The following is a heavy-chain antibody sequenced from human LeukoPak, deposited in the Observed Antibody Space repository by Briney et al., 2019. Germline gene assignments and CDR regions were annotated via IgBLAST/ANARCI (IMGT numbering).Heavy chain of an antibody. CDR1: GGSISSSSYY. CDR3: ARRIPDVEFDY. V-gene: IGHV4-39*01. Sequence: PSETLSLTCTVSGGSISSSSYYWGWIRQPPGKGLEWIGSIYYSGRTYYNPSLKSRVTISVGTSKNQFSLKLSSVTAADTAVYYCARRIPDVEFDYWGQGTLVTVSS. D-gene: IGHD1-14*01. CDR2: IYYSGRT. J-gene: IGHJ4*02.